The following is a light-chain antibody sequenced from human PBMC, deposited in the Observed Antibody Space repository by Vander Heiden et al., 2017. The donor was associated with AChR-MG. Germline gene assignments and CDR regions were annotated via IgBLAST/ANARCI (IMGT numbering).Light chain of an antibody. CDR2: QDN. J-gene: IGLJ1*01. V-gene: IGLV3-1*01. Sequence: SYDLTQSPSVSVSPGQTATITCSGERLSNKYTSWYHLRPGQSPVLVIFQDNLRPSGIPERFSGSNSGNTATLTISGIQSMDDGDYYCQVWDSDTDVFGTGT. CDR3: QVWDSDTDV. CDR1: RLSNKY.